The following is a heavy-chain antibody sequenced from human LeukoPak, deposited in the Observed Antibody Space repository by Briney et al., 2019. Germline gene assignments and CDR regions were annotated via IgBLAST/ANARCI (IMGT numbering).Heavy chain of an antibody. Sequence: PGGSLRLSCAASGFTFSSYSMNWVRQAPGKGLEWVSCISNTNSYIYYADSVKGRFTISRDNAKNSLYLQMNSLRAEDTAVYYCARDKSGGYTFYFDYWGQGTLVSVSS. CDR1: GFTFSSYS. CDR3: ARDKSGGYTFYFDY. V-gene: IGHV3-21*01. CDR2: ISNTNSYI. J-gene: IGHJ4*02. D-gene: IGHD5-12*01.